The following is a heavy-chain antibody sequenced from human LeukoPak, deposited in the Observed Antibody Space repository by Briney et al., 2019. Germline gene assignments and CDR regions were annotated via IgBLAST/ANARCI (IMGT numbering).Heavy chain of an antibody. D-gene: IGHD3-3*01. CDR2: ISTDGYTT. J-gene: IGHJ3*02. CDR1: GLAFSAYK. CDR3: ARRGAAYYDYWSGSSDAFDI. Sequence: GGSLRLSCAASGLAFSAYKMHWVRQAPRKGLVWVSRISTDGYTTDYADFVQGRFTASRDNSKNTLYLQMNSLRAEDTAVYYCARRGAAYYDYWSGSSDAFDIWGQGTMVTVSS. V-gene: IGHV3-74*01.